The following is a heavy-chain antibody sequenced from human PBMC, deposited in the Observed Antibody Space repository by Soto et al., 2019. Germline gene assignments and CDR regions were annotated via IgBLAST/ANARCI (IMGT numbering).Heavy chain of an antibody. D-gene: IGHD1-26*01. V-gene: IGHV3-23*01. J-gene: IGHJ4*02. CDR3: AKGPVVRGTYYPY. Sequence: EVHLLESGGGLVQPGGSLRLSCAASEFTFSNYAMNWVRQAPGKGPEWVSAVSSSGVTTYYADSVKGRFTISRDNSKNTLYLQMNSLRAEDTAVYYRAKGPVVRGTYYPYWGQGTLVTVSS. CDR1: EFTFSNYA. CDR2: VSSSGVTT.